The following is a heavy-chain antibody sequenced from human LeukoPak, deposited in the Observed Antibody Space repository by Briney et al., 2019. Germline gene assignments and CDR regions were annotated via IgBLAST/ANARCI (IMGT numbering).Heavy chain of an antibody. Sequence: SETLSLTCTVSGGSISSYYWSWIRQPPGKGLEWIGYIYYSGNTNYNPSLKSRVTISVDTSKNQFSLKLSSVTAADTAVYYCAAAVGWFDPWGQGTLVTVSS. J-gene: IGHJ5*02. CDR1: GGSISSYY. D-gene: IGHD2-15*01. CDR2: IYYSGNT. V-gene: IGHV4-59*01. CDR3: AAAVGWFDP.